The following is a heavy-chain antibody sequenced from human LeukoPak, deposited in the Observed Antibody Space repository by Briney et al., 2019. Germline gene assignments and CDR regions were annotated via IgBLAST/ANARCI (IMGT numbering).Heavy chain of an antibody. D-gene: IGHD6-19*01. Sequence: ASVKVSCKASGYTFTGYYMHWVRQAPGQGLEWMGWINPNSGGTNYAQKFQGRVTMTRDTSISTAYMELSRLRSDDTAVYYCARETGTEWLGFDYWGQGTLVTVSS. CDR1: GYTFTGYY. CDR3: ARETGTEWLGFDY. CDR2: INPNSGGT. V-gene: IGHV1-2*02. J-gene: IGHJ4*02.